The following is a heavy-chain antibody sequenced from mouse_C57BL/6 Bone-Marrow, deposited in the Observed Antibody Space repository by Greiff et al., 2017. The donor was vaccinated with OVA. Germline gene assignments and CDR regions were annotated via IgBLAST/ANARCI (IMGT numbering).Heavy chain of an antibody. CDR1: GYTFTSYG. V-gene: IGHV1-81*01. CDR2: IYPRSGNT. J-gene: IGHJ4*01. D-gene: IGHD2-4*01. Sequence: QVQLQQSGAELARPGASVKLSCKASGYTFTSYGISWVKQRTGQGLEWIGEIYPRSGNTYYNEKFKGKATLTADKSSSTAYMELRSLTSEDSAVYFCARHEVDYDYDVRDAMDYWGQGTSVTVSS. CDR3: ARHEVDYDYDVRDAMDY.